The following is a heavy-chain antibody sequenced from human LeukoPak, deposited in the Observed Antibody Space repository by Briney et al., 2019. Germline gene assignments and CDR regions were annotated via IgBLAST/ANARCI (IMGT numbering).Heavy chain of an antibody. Sequence: GGSLRLSCAASGFTFSNYWMSWVRQAPGKGLEWVASVRFDGSDKKYADSVKGRFTISRDNSKNTLSLQMISLRTEDTAMYYCAKSLYPDAFDIWGPGTMVTVS. V-gene: IGHV3-30*02. D-gene: IGHD2-8*01. CDR1: GFTFSNYW. CDR2: VRFDGSDK. CDR3: AKSLYPDAFDI. J-gene: IGHJ3*02.